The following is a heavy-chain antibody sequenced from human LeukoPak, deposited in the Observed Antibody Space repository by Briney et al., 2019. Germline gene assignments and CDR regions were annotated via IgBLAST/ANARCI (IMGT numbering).Heavy chain of an antibody. Sequence: GGSLRLSCAASGFTFDDYAMHWVRQGPGKGLEWVAGITWNSDTIGYGDSVKGRFTISRDNSKNTLYLQMNSLTAEDTAVYWAGRFDYWGQGTLVTVSS. CDR2: ITWNSDTI. CDR1: GFTFDDYA. D-gene: IGHD6-19*01. CDR3: GRFDY. V-gene: IGHV3-9*01. J-gene: IGHJ4*02.